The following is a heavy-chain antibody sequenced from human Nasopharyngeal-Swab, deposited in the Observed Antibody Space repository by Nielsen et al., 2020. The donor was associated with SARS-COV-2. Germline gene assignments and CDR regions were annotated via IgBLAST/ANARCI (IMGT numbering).Heavy chain of an antibody. CDR3: AKDQGRYYDSRNFDY. V-gene: IGHV3-23*01. Sequence: GGSLRLSCAASGFTFSSYAMSWVRKAPGKGLEWVSAISGSGGSTYYADSVKGRFTISRDNSKNTLYLQMNSLRAEDTAVYYCAKDQGRYYDSRNFDYWGQGTLVTVSS. J-gene: IGHJ4*02. CDR1: GFTFSSYA. D-gene: IGHD3-22*01. CDR2: ISGSGGST.